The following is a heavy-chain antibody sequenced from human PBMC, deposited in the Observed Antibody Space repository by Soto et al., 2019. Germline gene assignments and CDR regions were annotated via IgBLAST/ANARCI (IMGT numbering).Heavy chain of an antibody. D-gene: IGHD3-9*01. CDR2: INDRGSI. V-gene: IGHV4-34*01. J-gene: IGHJ2*01. Sequence: QVQLQQWGAGPLRPLETLSLTCGVSGGSFSGYYWAWIRQSPGKGLEWIGEINDRGSINYNPSLKSRASNSVDSSKNHYSLNLRSVTAADTAVYYCARESHDILAGPPWVWYFDLWGRGTLVTV. CDR1: GGSFSGYY. CDR3: ARESHDILAGPPWVWYFDL.